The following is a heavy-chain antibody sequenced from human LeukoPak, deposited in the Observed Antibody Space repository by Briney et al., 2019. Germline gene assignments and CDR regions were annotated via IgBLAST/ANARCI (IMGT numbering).Heavy chain of an antibody. CDR3: ARGYYCNY. CDR1: GDSVSNNTTA. CDR2: TYYRSKLYS. V-gene: IGHV6-1*01. Sequence: PSQTLSLTCTISGDSVSNNTTAWNWIRQSPSRGLEWLGRTYYRSKLYSEFAVSVQSRLTIKSDTSKNQFSLQLISVTPEDTAVYYCARGYYCNYWGQGTLVTVSS. J-gene: IGHJ4*02.